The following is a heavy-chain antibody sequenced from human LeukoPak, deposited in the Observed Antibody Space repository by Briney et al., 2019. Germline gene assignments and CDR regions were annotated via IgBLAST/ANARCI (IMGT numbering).Heavy chain of an antibody. CDR2: ISSSSSYT. D-gene: IGHD6-13*01. Sequence: PGGSLRLSCAASGFTFSSYAMSWIRQAPGKGLEWVSYISSSSSYTKYADSVKGRFTISRDNAKNSLYLQMNSLTAEDTAVYYCATKGDSSSWFPFDYWGQGTLVTVSS. CDR1: GFTFSSYA. V-gene: IGHV3-11*03. J-gene: IGHJ4*02. CDR3: ATKGDSSSWFPFDY.